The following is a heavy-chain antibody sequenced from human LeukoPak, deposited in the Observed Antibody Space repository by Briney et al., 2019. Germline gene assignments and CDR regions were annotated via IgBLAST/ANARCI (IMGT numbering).Heavy chain of an antibody. J-gene: IGHJ4*02. D-gene: IGHD2-2*01. V-gene: IGHV1-8*01. CDR2: MNPNSGNT. Sequence: ASVKVSCKASGYTFTSYDINWVRQATGQGLEWMGWMNPNSGNTGYAQKFQGRVTMTRNTSISTAYMELSSLRSEDTAVYYCARQYRLGYCSSTSCYYFDYWGQGTLVTVSS. CDR3: ARQYRLGYCSSTSCYYFDY. CDR1: GYTFTSYD.